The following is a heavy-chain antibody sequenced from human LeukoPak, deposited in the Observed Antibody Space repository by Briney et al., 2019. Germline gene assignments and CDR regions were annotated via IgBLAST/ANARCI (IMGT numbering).Heavy chain of an antibody. J-gene: IGHJ4*02. V-gene: IGHV1-2*02. CDR1: GYTFTGYY. D-gene: IGHD3-3*01. Sequence: ASVKVSCKASGYTFTGYYMHWVRQAPGQGLEWMGWINPNSGGTNYAQKFQGRVTMTRDTSISTAYMEPSRLRSDDTAVYYCARGDFWSGYLSDYWGQGTLVTVSS. CDR3: ARGDFWSGYLSDY. CDR2: INPNSGGT.